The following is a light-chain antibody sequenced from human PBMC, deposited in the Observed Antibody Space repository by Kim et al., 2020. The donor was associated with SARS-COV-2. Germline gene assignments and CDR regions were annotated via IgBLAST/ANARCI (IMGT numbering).Light chain of an antibody. CDR3: SSYKSSSTQVV. CDR2: DDS. V-gene: IGLV2-14*03. Sequence: HSSNIARAGTSSDVGGYNYVSWYQQNPGKAPKLVIYDDSNRPSGVSNRFSGSKSGNTASLTISGLQAEDEADYYCSSYKSSSTQVVFGGGTQLTVL. J-gene: IGLJ2*01. CDR1: SSDVGGYNY.